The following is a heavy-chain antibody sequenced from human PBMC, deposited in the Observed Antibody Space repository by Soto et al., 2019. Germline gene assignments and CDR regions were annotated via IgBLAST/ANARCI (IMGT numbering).Heavy chain of an antibody. CDR3: ARDGGGPSTVTPNTLVTHAFDI. D-gene: IGHD4-17*01. Sequence: QVQLQESGPGLVKPSQTLSLTCTVSGGSISSGGYYWSWIRQHPGKGLEWIGYIYYSGSTYYNPSLTSRVTISVDTSKNQFSLKLSSVTAADTAVYYCARDGGGPSTVTPNTLVTHAFDIWGQGTMVTVSS. J-gene: IGHJ3*02. CDR1: GGSISSGGYY. V-gene: IGHV4-31*03. CDR2: IYYSGST.